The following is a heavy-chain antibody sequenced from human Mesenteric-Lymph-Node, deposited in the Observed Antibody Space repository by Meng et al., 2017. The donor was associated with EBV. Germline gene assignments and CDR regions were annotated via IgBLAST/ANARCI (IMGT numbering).Heavy chain of an antibody. Sequence: HPQLRGTGPGLGNPSGTLSLTCTVSGGSIRSSSYYWGWIRQPPGKGLEWIGSIYYSGSTYYNPSLKSRVTISVDTSKNQFSLKLSSVTAADTAVYYCARGGLDGLGRTWFDPWGQGTLVTVSS. D-gene: IGHD3-10*01. J-gene: IGHJ5*02. CDR3: ARGGLDGLGRTWFDP. CDR1: GGSIRSSSYY. CDR2: IYYSGST. V-gene: IGHV4-39*07.